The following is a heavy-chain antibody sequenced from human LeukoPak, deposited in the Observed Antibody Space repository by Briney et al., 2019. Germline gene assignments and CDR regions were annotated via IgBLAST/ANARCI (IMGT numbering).Heavy chain of an antibody. D-gene: IGHD6-13*01. J-gene: IGHJ2*01. V-gene: IGHV4-59*01. CDR3: ARVYYSSSYDYWYFDL. CDR2: IYYSGST. CDR1: GGSISTYY. Sequence: SETLSLTCTVSGGSISTYYWSWIRQPPGKGLEWIGYIYYSGSTNYNPSLKSRVTISVDTSKNQFSLRLSSVTAADTAVYYCARVYYSSSYDYWYFDLWGRGTLVTVSS.